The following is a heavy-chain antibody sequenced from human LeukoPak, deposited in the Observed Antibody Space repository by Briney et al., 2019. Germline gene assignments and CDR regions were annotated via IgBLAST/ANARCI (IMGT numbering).Heavy chain of an antibody. CDR3: TRDPYYYDSSGHEWPDP. J-gene: IGHJ5*02. D-gene: IGHD3-22*01. CDR2: IRSKAYGATT. Sequence: GGSLRLSCATSGFSFGGYALTWVRQAPGKGLEWAGFIRSKAYGATTEYAASVKGRFTISRDDSKSTAYLQMNSLKTEDTAVYYCTRDPYYYDSSGHEWPDPWGQGTLVTVSS. CDR1: GFSFGGYA. V-gene: IGHV3-49*04.